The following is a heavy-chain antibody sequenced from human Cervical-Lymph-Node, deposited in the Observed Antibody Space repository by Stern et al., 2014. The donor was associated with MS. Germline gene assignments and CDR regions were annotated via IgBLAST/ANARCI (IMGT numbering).Heavy chain of an antibody. V-gene: IGHV7-4-1*02. CDR1: GYSFTSYA. D-gene: IGHD2-15*01. J-gene: IGHJ4*02. Sequence: QDQLVQSGSELKKPGASLKVSCKASGYSFTSYAMHWVRQAPGQGLEWMGWINTNTGNPTYAQGFTGRFVFSLDTSVSTAYLQISSLKAEDTAVYYCARETVYCSRSSCYKGVVDYWGQGTLVTVSS. CDR2: INTNTGNP. CDR3: ARETVYCSRSSCYKGVVDY.